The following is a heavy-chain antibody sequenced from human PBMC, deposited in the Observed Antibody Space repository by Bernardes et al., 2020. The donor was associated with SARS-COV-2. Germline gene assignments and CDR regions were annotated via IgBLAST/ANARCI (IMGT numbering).Heavy chain of an antibody. Sequence: GGSLRLSCAGSGFDFSDYWMTWVRQAPGKGLEWVANIKRDGSETYYVDSVKGRYTISRDNGKNLVFLQMNSLRAEDTAIFYCARSAGMDVWGQGTMVTVSS. J-gene: IGHJ6*02. CDR3: ARSAGMDV. V-gene: IGHV3-7*03. CDR2: IKRDGSET. CDR1: GFDFSDYW.